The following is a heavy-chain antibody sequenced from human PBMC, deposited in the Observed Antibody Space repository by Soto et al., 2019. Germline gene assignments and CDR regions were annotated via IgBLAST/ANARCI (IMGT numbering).Heavy chain of an antibody. Sequence: GESLKISCKGSGYSFTSYWISWVRQMPGKGLEWMGRIDPSDSYTNYSPSFQGHVTISADKSISTAYLQRSSLKASNTAMYYCAKSGSYYLGPEFAYWXQGTLVTVSS. D-gene: IGHD1-26*01. J-gene: IGHJ4*02. CDR3: AKSGSYYLGPEFAY. CDR2: IDPSDSYT. V-gene: IGHV5-10-1*01. CDR1: GYSFTSYW.